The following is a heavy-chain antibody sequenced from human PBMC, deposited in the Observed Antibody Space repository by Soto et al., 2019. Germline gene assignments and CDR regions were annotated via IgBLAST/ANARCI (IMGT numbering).Heavy chain of an antibody. CDR2: IFYSGST. J-gene: IGHJ6*02. Sequence: QLQLQESGPGLVKPSETLSLTCTVSGGSISSSSYYWGWIRQPPGKGLEWIGRIFYSGSTYYNPCIKGRGTISVDTSKNQFSLKLSSVTAADTAVYYCARHLTYCSAGSCYSDFPYYGMDVGGQGTTVTVSS. D-gene: IGHD2-15*01. V-gene: IGHV4-39*01. CDR3: ARHLTYCSAGSCYSDFPYYGMDV. CDR1: GGSISSSSYY.